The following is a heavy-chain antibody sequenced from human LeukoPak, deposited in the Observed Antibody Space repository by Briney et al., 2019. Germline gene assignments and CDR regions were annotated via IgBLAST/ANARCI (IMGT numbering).Heavy chain of an antibody. D-gene: IGHD6-19*01. CDR1: GFTFSSYS. V-gene: IGHV4-59*08. Sequence: GSLRLSCAASGFTFSSYSMNWIRQPPGKGLEWIGYIYYSGSTNYNPSLKSRVTISVDTSKNQFSLKLSSVTAADTAVYYCAGLGSGWGNYFDYWGQGTLVTVSS. CDR3: AGLGSGWGNYFDY. J-gene: IGHJ4*02. CDR2: IYYSGST.